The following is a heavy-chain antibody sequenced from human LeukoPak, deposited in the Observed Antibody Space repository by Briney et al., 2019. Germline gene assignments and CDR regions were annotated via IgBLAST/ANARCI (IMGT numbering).Heavy chain of an antibody. CDR2: IYYSGST. D-gene: IGHD3-22*01. Sequence: PSETLSLTCTVSGGSISSGGYYWSWIRQHPGKGLEWIGYIYYSGSTYYNPTLKSRVTISVDTSKNQFSLKLSSVTAADTAVYYCARVAYSSGYQFDYLGQGTLVTVSS. J-gene: IGHJ4*02. CDR3: ARVAYSSGYQFDY. CDR1: GGSISSGGYY. V-gene: IGHV4-31*03.